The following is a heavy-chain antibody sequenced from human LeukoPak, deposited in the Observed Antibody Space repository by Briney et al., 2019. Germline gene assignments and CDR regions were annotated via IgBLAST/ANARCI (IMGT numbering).Heavy chain of an antibody. D-gene: IGHD5-18*01. CDR2: IYYSGST. CDR3: ARRAPYSYEWSTLDY. J-gene: IGHJ4*02. CDR1: GGSISSYY. V-gene: IGHV4-59*08. Sequence: PSETLSLTCTVSGGSISSYYWSWIRQPPGKGLEWIGYIYYSGSTNYNPSLKSRVTISVDTSKDQFSLKLSSVTAADTAVYYCARRAPYSYEWSTLDYWGQGTLVTVSS.